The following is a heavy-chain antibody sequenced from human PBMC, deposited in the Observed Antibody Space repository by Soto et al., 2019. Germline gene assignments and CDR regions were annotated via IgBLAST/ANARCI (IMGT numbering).Heavy chain of an antibody. Sequence: QVQLVQSGAEVKKPGASVKVSCKASGYTFTSYGISWVRQAPGQGLEWMGWISAYNGNTNYAQKLQGRVTMTTDTAKSKAYRELRSLRSDDTAVYYCARDVTLITFGGVIDHGKFNWFEPGGQGTLVTVSS. CDR3: ARDVTLITFGGVIDHGKFNWFEP. CDR1: GYTFTSYG. V-gene: IGHV1-18*01. CDR2: ISAYNGNT. D-gene: IGHD3-16*02. J-gene: IGHJ5*02.